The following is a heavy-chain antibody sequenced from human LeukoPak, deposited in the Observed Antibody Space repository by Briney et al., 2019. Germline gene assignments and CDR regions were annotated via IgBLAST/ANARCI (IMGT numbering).Heavy chain of an antibody. CDR2: INHSGST. CDR1: GGSFSGYY. D-gene: IGHD6-19*01. V-gene: IGHV4-34*01. Sequence: PSETLSLTCAVYGGSFSGYYWSWIRQPPGKGLEWIGEINHSGSTNYNPSLKSRVIISVDTSKIQFSLKLSSVTAADTAVYYCARGIAVAGQGFDYWGQGTLVTVSS. J-gene: IGHJ4*02. CDR3: ARGIAVAGQGFDY.